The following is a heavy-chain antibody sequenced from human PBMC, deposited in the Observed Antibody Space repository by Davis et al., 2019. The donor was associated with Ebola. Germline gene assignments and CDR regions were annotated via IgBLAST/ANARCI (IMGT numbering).Heavy chain of an antibody. CDR3: ARSDRKWKFDF. V-gene: IGHV4-39*07. CDR1: GGSISSSSYY. D-gene: IGHD1-20*01. Sequence: PSETLSLTCTVSGGSISSSSYYWGWIRQPPGKGLEWIGSIYYSGSTYYNPSLKSRVTISVDTSKNQFSLKLSSVTAADTAVYYCARSDRKWKFDFWGQGSLVTVSS. CDR2: IYYSGST. J-gene: IGHJ4*02.